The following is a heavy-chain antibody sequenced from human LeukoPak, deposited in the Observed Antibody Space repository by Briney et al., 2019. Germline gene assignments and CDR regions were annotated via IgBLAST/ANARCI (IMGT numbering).Heavy chain of an antibody. CDR1: GGSFSGYY. Sequence: ASETLSLTCAVYGGSFSGYYWSWIRQPPGKGLEWIGEINHSGSTNYNPSLKSRVAISVDTSKNQFSLKLSSVTAADTAVYYCARGGLRSSGRNYGMDVWGKGTTVTVSS. D-gene: IGHD6-25*01. CDR3: ARGGLRSSGRNYGMDV. V-gene: IGHV4-34*01. CDR2: INHSGST. J-gene: IGHJ6*04.